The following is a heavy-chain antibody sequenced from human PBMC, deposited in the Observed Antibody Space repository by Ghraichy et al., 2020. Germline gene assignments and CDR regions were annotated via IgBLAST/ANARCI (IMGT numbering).Heavy chain of an antibody. CDR3: ARHGLIAATGTLYGMDV. D-gene: IGHD6-13*01. CDR1: GGSISSGTHY. V-gene: IGHV4-39*01. CDR2: IYYSGST. Sequence: SETLSLTCTVSGGSISSGTHYWGWIRQPPGKGLEWLGSIYYSGSTYFNPSLKSRVTISVDTSQKQFSLKLRSVTAADTAVYFCARHGLIAATGTLYGMDVWGQGTTVTVSS. J-gene: IGHJ6*02.